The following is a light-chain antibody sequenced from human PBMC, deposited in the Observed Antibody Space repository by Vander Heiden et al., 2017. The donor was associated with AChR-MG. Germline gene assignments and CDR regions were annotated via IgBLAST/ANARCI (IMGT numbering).Light chain of an antibody. J-gene: IGKJ1*01. Sequence: IRLTQSPSSFSASTGDRVTITCRARQGISSYLAWYQQKPGKAPKLLIYAASTLQSGVPSRFSGSGSGTDFTLTISCLQSEDFATYYCQQYYSYPPTFGQGTKVEIK. CDR2: AAS. CDR1: QGISSY. CDR3: QQYYSYPPT. V-gene: IGKV1-8*01.